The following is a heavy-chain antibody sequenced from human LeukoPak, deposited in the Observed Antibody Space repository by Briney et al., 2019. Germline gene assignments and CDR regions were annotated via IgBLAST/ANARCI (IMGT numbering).Heavy chain of an antibody. CDR1: GFTFGDYA. D-gene: IGHD3-10*01. V-gene: IGHV3-49*03. J-gene: IGHJ6*02. CDR2: IRSKAYGGTT. Sequence: GGSLRLSCTASGFTFGDYAMSWFRQAPGKGLEWVGFIRSKAYGGTTEYAASVKGRFTISRDDSKSIAYLQMNSLKTEDTAVYYCTRDRHGPGSFDYYGMDVWGQGTTVTVSS. CDR3: TRDRHGPGSFDYYGMDV.